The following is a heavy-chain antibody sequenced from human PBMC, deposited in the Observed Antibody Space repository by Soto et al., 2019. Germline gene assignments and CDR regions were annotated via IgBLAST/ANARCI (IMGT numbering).Heavy chain of an antibody. CDR2: IAYSGST. CDR1: DASISTGGYY. D-gene: IGHD1-26*01. V-gene: IGHV4-31*03. J-gene: IGHJ4*02. CDR3: AINLDSRSNLGT. Sequence: QVQLKESGPGLVKPSQTLSLTCTVSDASISTGGYYWSWIRHHPGKCLEWIGYIAYSGSTSHNPSLRSRVTISVATPKKHFAPKLTAVTAADTAMYYWAINLDSRSNLGTRGQGTLVTVSS.